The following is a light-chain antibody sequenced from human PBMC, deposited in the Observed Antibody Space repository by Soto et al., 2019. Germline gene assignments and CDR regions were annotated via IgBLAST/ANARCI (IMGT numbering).Light chain of an antibody. CDR2: KAS. V-gene: IGKV1-5*03. CDR3: QPYNSYWT. Sequence: DIQMTQSPSTLSASVGDRVTITCRASQSISSWLAWYQQKPGKAPKLLNYKASSLESGVPSRFSGSGSGTAFTLTISSLQPDDFATYYCQPYNSYWTFGQGTKVEIK. J-gene: IGKJ1*01. CDR1: QSISSW.